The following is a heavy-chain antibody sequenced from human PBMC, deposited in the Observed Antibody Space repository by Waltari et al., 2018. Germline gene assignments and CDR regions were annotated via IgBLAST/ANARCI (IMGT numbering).Heavy chain of an antibody. CDR1: GGSISSYY. CDR2: IYYRGST. Sequence: QVQLQESGPGLVKPSETLSLTCTVSGGSISSYYWSWIRQPPGKGLEGIGYIYYRGSTNYNPSLKSRVTISVDTSKNQFSLKLSSVTAADTAVYYCARDMKYGSGSYYKSYYYYYMDVWGKGTTVTVSS. V-gene: IGHV4-59*01. CDR3: ARDMKYGSGSYYKSYYYYYMDV. J-gene: IGHJ6*03. D-gene: IGHD3-10*01.